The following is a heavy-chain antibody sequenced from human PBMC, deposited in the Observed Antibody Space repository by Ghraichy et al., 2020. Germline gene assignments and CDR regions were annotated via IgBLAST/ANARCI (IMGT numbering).Heavy chain of an antibody. CDR3: ATDRPLHEPARLGWFDP. CDR2: FDPEDGET. V-gene: IGHV1-24*01. CDR1: GYTLTELS. Sequence: ASVKVSCKVSGYTLTELSMHWVRQAPGKGLEWMGGFDPEDGETIYAQKFQGRVTMTEDTSTDTAYMELSSLRSEDTAVYYCATDRPLHEPARLGWFDPWGQGTLVTVSS. J-gene: IGHJ5*02. D-gene: IGHD6-6*01.